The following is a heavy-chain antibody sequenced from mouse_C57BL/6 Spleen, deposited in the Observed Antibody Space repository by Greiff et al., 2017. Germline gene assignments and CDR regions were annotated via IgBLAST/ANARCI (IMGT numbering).Heavy chain of an antibody. Sequence: EVKVVESGGGLVKPGGSLKLSCAASGFTFSSYAMSWVRQTPEKRLEWVATISDGGSYTYYPDNVKGRFTISRDNAKNNLYLQMSHLKSEDTAMYYCAGDYGSSHAWFAYWGQGTLVTVSA. CDR1: GFTFSSYA. CDR3: AGDYGSSHAWFAY. CDR2: ISDGGSYT. D-gene: IGHD1-1*01. J-gene: IGHJ3*01. V-gene: IGHV5-4*03.